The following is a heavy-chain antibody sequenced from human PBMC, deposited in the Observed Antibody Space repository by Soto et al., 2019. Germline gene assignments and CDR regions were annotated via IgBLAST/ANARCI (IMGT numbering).Heavy chain of an antibody. CDR3: ARRAGNRRGYPIDS. CDR1: GGSIRSDGSY. V-gene: IGHV4-31*11. J-gene: IGHJ4*02. D-gene: IGHD5-18*01. CDR2: IYYSGSS. Sequence: QVQLQESCPGLVKPSQTLSLTCAVSGGSIRSDGSYWTWIRQLPGGGLEWIGYIYYSGSSSYNPSLESRASISVDSSENQFSLRLTSVTAADTAVYYCARRAGNRRGYPIDSWGQGTLVTVSS.